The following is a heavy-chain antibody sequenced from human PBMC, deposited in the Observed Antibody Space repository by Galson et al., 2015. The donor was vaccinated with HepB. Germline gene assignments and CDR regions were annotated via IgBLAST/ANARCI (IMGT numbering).Heavy chain of an antibody. D-gene: IGHD7-27*01. J-gene: IGHJ4*02. Sequence: SVKVSCKVSGYTFTSYYMHWVRQAPGQGLEWMGIINPSGGSTSYAQKFQGRVTMTRDTSTSTVYMELSSLRSEDTAMYYCARLLYAGDAVDYWGQGTLVTVSS. V-gene: IGHV1-46*01. CDR3: ARLLYAGDAVDY. CDR1: GYTFTSYY. CDR2: INPSGGST.